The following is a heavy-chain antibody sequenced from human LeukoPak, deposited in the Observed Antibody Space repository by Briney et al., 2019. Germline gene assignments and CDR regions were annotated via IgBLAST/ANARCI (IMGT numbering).Heavy chain of an antibody. CDR3: AGIGPPYYFDY. CDR1: GFTFSSYE. V-gene: IGHV3-48*03. J-gene: IGHJ4*02. Sequence: PGGSLRLSCAASGFTFSSYEINWVRQAPGKGLEWVSYISSSGSTIYYAVSVKGRFTISRDNAKNSLYLQMNSLRAEDTAVYYCAGIGPPYYFDYWGQGTLVTVSS. CDR2: ISSSGSTI.